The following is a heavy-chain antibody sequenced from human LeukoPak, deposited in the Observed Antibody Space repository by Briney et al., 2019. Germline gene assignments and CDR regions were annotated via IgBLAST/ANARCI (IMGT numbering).Heavy chain of an antibody. Sequence: ASVKVSCKASGGTFSSYAISWVRQAPGQGLEWMGGIIPIFGTANYAQKFQGRVTITTDESTSTAYMELSSLRSEDTAVYYCAGVRDTRSWFDPWGQGTLVTVSS. J-gene: IGHJ5*02. CDR3: AGVRDTRSWFDP. V-gene: IGHV1-69*05. CDR1: GGTFSSYA. CDR2: IIPIFGTA. D-gene: IGHD5-18*01.